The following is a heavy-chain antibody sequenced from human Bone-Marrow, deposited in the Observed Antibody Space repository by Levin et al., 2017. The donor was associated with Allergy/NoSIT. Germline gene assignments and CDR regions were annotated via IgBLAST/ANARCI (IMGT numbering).Heavy chain of an antibody. V-gene: IGHV3-11*01. CDR2: ISSSGSTI. Sequence: PAASVKVSCAASGFTFSDYYMSWIRQAPGKGLEWVSYISSSGSTIYYADSVKGRFTISRDNAKNSLYLQMNSLRAEDTAVYYCARGTVRGVITLPFDYWGQGTLVTVSS. CDR1: GFTFSDYY. CDR3: ARGTVRGVITLPFDY. D-gene: IGHD3-10*01. J-gene: IGHJ4*02.